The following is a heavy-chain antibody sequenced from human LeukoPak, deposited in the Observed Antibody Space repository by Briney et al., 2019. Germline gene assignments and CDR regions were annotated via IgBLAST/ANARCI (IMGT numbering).Heavy chain of an antibody. J-gene: IGHJ4*02. V-gene: IGHV1-18*01. D-gene: IGHD5-12*01. CDR1: GYTFAIYD. Sequence: GASVKVSCKASGYTFAIYDIHWVRQASGQGLEWMGWISAYNGDTKYALSLQGRLTMTTDTSTRTAYMELGSLGSDDTAVYYCAREGGFGYDFTGFDDWGQGTLVTVSS. CDR2: ISAYNGDT. CDR3: AREGGFGYDFTGFDD.